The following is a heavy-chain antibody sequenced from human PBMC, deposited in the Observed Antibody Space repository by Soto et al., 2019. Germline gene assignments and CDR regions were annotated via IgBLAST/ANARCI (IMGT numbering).Heavy chain of an antibody. Sequence: SETLSLTCTVSGGSISSDYYWGWIRQPPGKGLEWIASIYYTGGTYYNPSLKSRVSISVDTSKAQFSLKFSSVTAADTAVYYCARLRNGYLVDYWGQGILVTVSS. D-gene: IGHD6-13*01. CDR1: GGSISSDYY. CDR3: ARLRNGYLVDY. J-gene: IGHJ4*02. V-gene: IGHV4-39*01. CDR2: IYYTGGT.